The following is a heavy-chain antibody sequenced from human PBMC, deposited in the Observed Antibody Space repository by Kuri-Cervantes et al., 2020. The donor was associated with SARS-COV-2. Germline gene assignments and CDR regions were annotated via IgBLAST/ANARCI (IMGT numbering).Heavy chain of an antibody. J-gene: IGHJ3*02. V-gene: IGHV3-30*03. Sequence: GGSLRLSCAASGFTFRTYGMHWVRQAPGKGLEWVALISYDEVNKYYADSVKGRFSISRDNSRNTLYLQMNSLRAEDTAVYYCAGFPEWELLPFDIWGQGTTVTVSS. CDR3: AGFPEWELLPFDI. CDR2: ISYDEVNK. CDR1: GFTFRTYG. D-gene: IGHD1-26*01.